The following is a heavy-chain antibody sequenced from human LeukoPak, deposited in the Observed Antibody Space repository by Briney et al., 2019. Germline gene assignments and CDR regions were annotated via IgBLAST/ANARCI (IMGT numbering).Heavy chain of an antibody. CDR3: AKDKDTAMVSNWFDP. Sequence: GGSLRLSCAASGFTFSRYAMSWVRQAPGKGLEWVSAISGSGGSTYYADSAKGRFTISRDNSKNTLYLQMNSLRAEDTAVYYCAKDKDTAMVSNWFDPWGQGTLVSVSS. V-gene: IGHV3-23*01. D-gene: IGHD5-18*01. CDR1: GFTFSRYA. J-gene: IGHJ5*02. CDR2: ISGSGGST.